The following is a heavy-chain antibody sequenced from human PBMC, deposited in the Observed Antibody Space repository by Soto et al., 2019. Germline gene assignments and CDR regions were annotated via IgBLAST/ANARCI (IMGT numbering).Heavy chain of an antibody. CDR3: AKIRTYIYGSDY. V-gene: IGHV3-23*01. CDR2: ISGNGDRT. D-gene: IGHD5-18*01. CDR1: GFTFSSYA. J-gene: IGHJ4*02. Sequence: GGSLRLSCAASGFTFSSYAMSWARQDPGKGLEWVSAISGNGDRTYYADSVQGRFTISRDNSKNTLYLQMNSLRAEDTAIYYCAKIRTYIYGSDYWGQGTQVTVSS.